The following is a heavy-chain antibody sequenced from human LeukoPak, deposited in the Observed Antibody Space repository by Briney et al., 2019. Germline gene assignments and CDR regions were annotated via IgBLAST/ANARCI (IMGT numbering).Heavy chain of an antibody. CDR2: ISGSGSGT. D-gene: IGHD3-3*01. CDR1: GSTFNTCA. J-gene: IGHJ4*02. V-gene: IGHV3-23*01. Sequence: GGSLRLSCEASGSTFNTCAMSWVRQAPGKELEWVSAISGSGSGTYYADSVKGRFTISRDNSKNTLYLQMNSLRVDDTALYYCAKGVFGVNRAFDYWGQGTLVTVSS. CDR3: AKGVFGVNRAFDY.